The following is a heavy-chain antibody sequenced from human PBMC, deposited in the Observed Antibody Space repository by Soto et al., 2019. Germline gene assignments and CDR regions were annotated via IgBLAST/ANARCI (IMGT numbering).Heavy chain of an antibody. D-gene: IGHD4-17*01. Sequence: GGSLRLSCAASGFTFSSYAMSWVRQAPGKGLEWVSAISGSGGSTYYADSVKGRFTIPRDNSKNTLYPQMNSLRAEDTAVYYCAKSYYDTVTGFDYWGQGTLVTVSS. V-gene: IGHV3-23*01. J-gene: IGHJ4*02. CDR3: AKSYYDTVTGFDY. CDR1: GFTFSSYA. CDR2: ISGSGGST.